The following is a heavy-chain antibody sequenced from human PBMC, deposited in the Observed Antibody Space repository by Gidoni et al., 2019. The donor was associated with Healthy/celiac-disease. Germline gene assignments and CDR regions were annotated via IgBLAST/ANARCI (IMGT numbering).Heavy chain of an antibody. V-gene: IGHV3-49*05. Sequence: EVQLVESGGGLVKPGRSLRLSCTASGFTFGDYAMIWFRQAPGKGLEWVGFIRSKAYGGTTEYAASVKGRFTISRDDSKSIAYLQMNSLKTEDTAVYYCTREGIVVVVAATPEDAFDIWCQGTMVTVSS. CDR2: IRSKAYGGTT. J-gene: IGHJ3*02. CDR3: TREGIVVVVAATPEDAFDI. CDR1: GFTFGDYA. D-gene: IGHD2-15*01.